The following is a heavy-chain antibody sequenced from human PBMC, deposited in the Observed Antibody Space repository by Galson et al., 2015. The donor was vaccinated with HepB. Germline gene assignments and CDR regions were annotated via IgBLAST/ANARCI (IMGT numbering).Heavy chain of an antibody. CDR2: ISYDGSNK. J-gene: IGHJ4*02. D-gene: IGHD3-10*01. Sequence: SLRLSCAASGFTFSSYGMHWVRQAPGKGLEWVAVISYDGSNKYYADSVKGRFTISRDNSKNTLYLQMNSLRAEDTAVYYCANDLHPFRAFGEPSAPDYWGQGTLVTVSS. V-gene: IGHV3-30*18. CDR1: GFTFSSYG. CDR3: ANDLHPFRAFGEPSAPDY.